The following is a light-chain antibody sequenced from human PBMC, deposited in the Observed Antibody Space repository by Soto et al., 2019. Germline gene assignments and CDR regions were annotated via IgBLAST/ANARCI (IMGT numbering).Light chain of an antibody. J-gene: IGKJ3*01. V-gene: IGKV1-5*03. CDR1: QSISSW. Sequence: DIQMTQAPSTLYASVGDRVTITCRASQSISSWLAWYQQKPGKAPKLLIYKASSLESGVPSRFSGSGSGTEFTLTIXSLQPDDFATYYCQQYNSYSPTFGPGTKVDIK. CDR2: KAS. CDR3: QQYNSYSPT.